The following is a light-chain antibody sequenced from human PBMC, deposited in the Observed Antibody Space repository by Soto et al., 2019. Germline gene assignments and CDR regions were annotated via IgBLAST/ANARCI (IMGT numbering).Light chain of an antibody. V-gene: IGKV3D-20*02. J-gene: IGKJ4*01. CDR1: QSAGRTY. CDR2: GAS. Sequence: EIVFTQAPGTLSLSPGERRTLSCRASQSAGRTYVAWYQQKHGQAPRXXIYGASSRATGIPDRFSGSGSGTDLTLTISSLEPEDFAVYYCQQRSDWLLTFGGGTKVDIK. CDR3: QQRSDWLLT.